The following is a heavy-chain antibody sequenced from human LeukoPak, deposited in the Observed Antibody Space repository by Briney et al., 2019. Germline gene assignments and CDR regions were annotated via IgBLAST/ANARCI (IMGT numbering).Heavy chain of an antibody. V-gene: IGHV3-48*02. J-gene: IGHJ6*02. Sequence: GGSLRLSCEASGFAFSSYSMNWVRQAPGKGLAWISYITSRSTTIYYADSVKGRFTISRDNAKNSLYLQMNSLRDEDTAVYYCARVTSGSYYGVAEYGMDVWGQGTTVTVSS. CDR1: GFAFSSYS. CDR2: ITSRSTTI. D-gene: IGHD1-26*01. CDR3: ARVTSGSYYGVAEYGMDV.